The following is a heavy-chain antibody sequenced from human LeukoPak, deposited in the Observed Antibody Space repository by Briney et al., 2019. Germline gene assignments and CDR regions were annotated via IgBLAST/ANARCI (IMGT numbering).Heavy chain of an antibody. CDR1: GFTFSSYS. J-gene: IGHJ4*02. CDR3: ARVKGYCSSTSCYTFDY. CDR2: INSDGSST. V-gene: IGHV3-74*01. Sequence: GGSLRLSCAASGFTFSSYSMNWVRQAPGKGLVWVSRINSDGSSTSYADSVKGRFTISRDNAKNTLYLQMNSLRAEDTAVYYCARVKGYCSSTSCYTFDYWGQGTLVTVSS. D-gene: IGHD2-2*01.